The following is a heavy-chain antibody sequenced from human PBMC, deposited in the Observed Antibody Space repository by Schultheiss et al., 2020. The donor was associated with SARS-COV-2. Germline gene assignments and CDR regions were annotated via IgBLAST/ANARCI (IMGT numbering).Heavy chain of an antibody. CDR2: IYYSGST. Sequence: SQTLSLTCTVSGGSISSYYWSWIRQSPGKGLEWIGYIYYSGSTNYNPSLKSRVTISVDTSKNQFSLKLSSVTAADTAVYYCARGYYDFWSGYYFHYYYMDVWGKGTTVTVSS. D-gene: IGHD3-3*01. V-gene: IGHV4-59*12. CDR3: ARGYYDFWSGYYFHYYYMDV. CDR1: GGSISSYY. J-gene: IGHJ6*03.